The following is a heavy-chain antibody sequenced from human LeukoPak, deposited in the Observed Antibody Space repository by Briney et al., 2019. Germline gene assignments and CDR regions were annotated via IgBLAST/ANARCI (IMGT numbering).Heavy chain of an antibody. Sequence: KASETLSLTCAVYGGSFSGYYWSWIRQPPGKGLEWIGEINHSGSTNYNPSLKSRVTISVDTSKNQFSLKLSSVTAADTAVYYCARGVPYTIFGVVSIPMARWFDPWGQGALVTVSS. J-gene: IGHJ5*02. D-gene: IGHD3-3*01. CDR1: GGSFSGYY. V-gene: IGHV4-34*01. CDR2: INHSGST. CDR3: ARGVPYTIFGVVSIPMARWFDP.